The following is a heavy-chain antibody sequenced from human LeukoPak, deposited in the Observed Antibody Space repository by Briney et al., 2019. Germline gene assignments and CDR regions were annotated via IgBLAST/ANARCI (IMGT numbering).Heavy chain of an antibody. CDR2: IYYSGST. D-gene: IGHD7-27*01. CDR3: ARGGANWVFDY. CDR1: GGSINSGGYY. Sequence: SQTLSLTCTVSGGSINSGGYYWTWIRQPPGEGLEWIGYIYYSGSTNYNPSLKSRVTISVDTSKNQFSLKLSSVTAADTAVYYCARGGANWVFDYWGQGTLVTVSS. J-gene: IGHJ4*02. V-gene: IGHV4-61*08.